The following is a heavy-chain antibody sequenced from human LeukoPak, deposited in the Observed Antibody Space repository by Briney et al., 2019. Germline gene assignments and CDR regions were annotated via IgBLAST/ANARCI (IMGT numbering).Heavy chain of an antibody. D-gene: IGHD3-22*01. CDR3: ASTRAYDTSGYYFY. CDR2: ISVYNVNT. CDR1: GYTFSSYG. V-gene: IGHV1-18*01. J-gene: IGHJ4*02. Sequence: ASVKVSCKASGYTFSSYGISWVRQAPGQGLEWMGWISVYNVNTNYAQKLQGRVTMTTDTSTSTAYMELRSLRSDDTAVYYCASTRAYDTSGYYFYWGQGTLVTVSS.